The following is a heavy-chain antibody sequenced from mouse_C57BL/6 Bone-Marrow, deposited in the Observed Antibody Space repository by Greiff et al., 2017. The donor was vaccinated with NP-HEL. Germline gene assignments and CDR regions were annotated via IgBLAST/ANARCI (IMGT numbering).Heavy chain of an antibody. CDR2: ISSGSSTI. V-gene: IGHV5-17*01. Sequence: DVKLVESGGGLVKPGGSLKLSCAASGFTFSDYGMHWVRQAPEKGLEWVAYISSGSSTIYYADTVQGRFTISRDNAKNTLFLQMTSLRSEDTAMYYCASGYYGPRDWYFDVWGTGTTVTVSS. J-gene: IGHJ1*03. CDR1: GFTFSDYG. D-gene: IGHD1-1*01. CDR3: ASGYYGPRDWYFDV.